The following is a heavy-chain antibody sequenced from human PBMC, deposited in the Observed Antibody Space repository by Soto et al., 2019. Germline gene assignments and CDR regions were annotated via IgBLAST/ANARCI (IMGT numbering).Heavy chain of an antibody. CDR3: TRRAGSGSFMVDY. CDR1: GFTFSGSA. V-gene: IGHV3-73*01. Sequence: SLRLSCAASGFTFSGSAMHWVRQASGKGLEWVGRIRSKANSYATAYAASVKGRFTISRDDSKNTAYLQMNSLKTEDTAVYYCTRRAGSGSFMVDYWGQGTLVTVSS. J-gene: IGHJ4*02. D-gene: IGHD3-10*01. CDR2: IRSKANSYAT.